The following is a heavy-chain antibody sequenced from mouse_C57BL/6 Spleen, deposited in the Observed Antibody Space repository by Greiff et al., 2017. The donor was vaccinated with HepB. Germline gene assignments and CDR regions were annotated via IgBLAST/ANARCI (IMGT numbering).Heavy chain of an antibody. Sequence: QVQLKESGAELMKPGASVKLSCKATGYTFTGYWIEWVKQRPGHGLEWIGEILPGSGSTNYNEKFKGKATFTADTSSKTAYMQLSSLTTEASAIYYCARKSTYYSNYEEVFFAYWGQGTLVTVSA. J-gene: IGHJ3*01. CDR3: ARKSTYYSNYEEVFFAY. V-gene: IGHV1-9*01. CDR2: ILPGSGST. CDR1: GYTFTGYW. D-gene: IGHD2-5*01.